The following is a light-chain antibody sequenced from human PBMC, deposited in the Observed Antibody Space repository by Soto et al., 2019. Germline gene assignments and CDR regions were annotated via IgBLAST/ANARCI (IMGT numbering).Light chain of an antibody. V-gene: IGKV1-5*01. Sequence: DIQMTQSPSTLSASVGDRVTITCRASQSISSWLAWYPQKPGKAPKLLIYDASSLESGVPSRFSGSGSGTEFTPTISRLQPDDFATYYCQQYNSYNTFGQGTKLEIK. CDR1: QSISSW. J-gene: IGKJ2*01. CDR3: QQYNSYNT. CDR2: DAS.